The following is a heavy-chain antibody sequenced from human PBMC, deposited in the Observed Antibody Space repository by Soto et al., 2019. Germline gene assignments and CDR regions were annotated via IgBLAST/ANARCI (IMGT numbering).Heavy chain of an antibody. D-gene: IGHD5-12*01. J-gene: IGHJ4*02. CDR1: GGSISSGGYY. CDR3: ARQRDGYNYRYFDY. Sequence: PSETLSLTCTISGGSISSGGYYWSWIRQHPGKGLEWIGYIYYSGSTYYNPSLKSRVTISVDTSKNQFSLKLRSVTAADTAVSYCARQRDGYNYRYFDYWGQGTLVTVSS. V-gene: IGHV4-31*03. CDR2: IYYSGST.